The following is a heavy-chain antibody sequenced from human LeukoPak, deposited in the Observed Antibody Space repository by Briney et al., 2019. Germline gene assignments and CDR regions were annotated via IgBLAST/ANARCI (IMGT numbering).Heavy chain of an antibody. CDR1: GFTFSSYS. D-gene: IGHD2-2*01. Sequence: QPGGSLRLSCAASGFTFSSYSMNWVRQAPGKGLEWVSYISSSSSTIYYADSVKGRFTSSSDNAKNSLYLQMNSLTAEDKAVYYCARDLGWEVPAGDYGGQGTLVTVSA. J-gene: IGHJ4*02. V-gene: IGHV3-48*01. CDR3: ARDLGWEVPAGDY. CDR2: ISSSSSTI.